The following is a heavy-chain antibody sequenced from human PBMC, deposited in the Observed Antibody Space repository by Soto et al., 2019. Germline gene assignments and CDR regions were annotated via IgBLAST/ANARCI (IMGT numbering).Heavy chain of an antibody. D-gene: IGHD3-9*01. CDR2: ISAYNGNT. Sequence: QVQLVQSGAEVKKPGASVKVSCKASGYTFTSYGINLGRQGPGQGLEWVGWISAYNGNTNYAQKLQGRGTMTTDTSTSTAYMELRSLRSDATAVYYCARQADYDILTGYYNPRFDYWGQGTLVTVSS. J-gene: IGHJ4*02. CDR1: GYTFTSYG. V-gene: IGHV1-18*01. CDR3: ARQADYDILTGYYNPRFDY.